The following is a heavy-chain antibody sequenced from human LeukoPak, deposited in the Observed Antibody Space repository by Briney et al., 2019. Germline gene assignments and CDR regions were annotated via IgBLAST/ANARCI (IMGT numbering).Heavy chain of an antibody. CDR1: GGSISSYY. V-gene: IGHV4-59*01. Sequence: PSETLSLTCTVSGGSISSYYWSWIRQPPGKGLEWIGYIYYSGSTNYNPSLKSRVTISVDTSKNQFSLKLSSVTAADTAVYYCARDIGPSIAAGDWGQGTLVTVSS. D-gene: IGHD6-6*01. J-gene: IGHJ4*02. CDR3: ARDIGPSIAAGD. CDR2: IYYSGST.